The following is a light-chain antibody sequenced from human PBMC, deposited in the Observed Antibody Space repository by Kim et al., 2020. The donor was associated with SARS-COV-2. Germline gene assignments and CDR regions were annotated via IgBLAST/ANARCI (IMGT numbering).Light chain of an antibody. V-gene: IGLV1-40*01. CDR3: QSYDSSLSGSVV. Sequence: QSVLTQPPSVSGAPGQRVTISCTGSSSNIGAGYDVHWYQQLPGTAPKLLIYGNSNRRSGVPDRFSGSESGTSASLAITGLQAEDEADYYCQSYDSSLSGSVVFGGGTQLTVL. CDR1: SSNIGAGYD. CDR2: GNS. J-gene: IGLJ2*01.